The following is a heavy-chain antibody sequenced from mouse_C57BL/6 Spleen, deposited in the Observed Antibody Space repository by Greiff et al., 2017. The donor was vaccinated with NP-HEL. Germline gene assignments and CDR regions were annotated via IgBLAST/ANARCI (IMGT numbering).Heavy chain of an antibody. Sequence: QVQLQQSGAELARPGASVKLSCKASGYTFTSYGISWVKQRTGQGLEWIGEIYPRSGNTYYNEKFKGKATLTADKSSSTAYMELRSLTSEDSAVYFCAPDYCDYDLYAMDYWGQGTSVTVSS. CDR3: APDYCDYDLYAMDY. CDR2: IYPRSGNT. CDR1: GYTFTSYG. J-gene: IGHJ4*01. D-gene: IGHD2-4*01. V-gene: IGHV1-81*01.